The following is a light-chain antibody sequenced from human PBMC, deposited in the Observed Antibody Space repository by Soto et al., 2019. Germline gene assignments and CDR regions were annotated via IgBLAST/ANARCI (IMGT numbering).Light chain of an antibody. V-gene: IGKV3-20*01. CDR2: ATS. Sequence: EIVLTQSPATLSLSPGETATLSCRTSQTISRDDLAWYQQRPGQAPRLLVSATSRRATGIPDRFNGYGSGTDFTLTISSLEPEDFGVYYCYQYYSSPHTFGPGTRVDIK. CDR1: QTISRDD. CDR3: YQYYSSPHT. J-gene: IGKJ3*01.